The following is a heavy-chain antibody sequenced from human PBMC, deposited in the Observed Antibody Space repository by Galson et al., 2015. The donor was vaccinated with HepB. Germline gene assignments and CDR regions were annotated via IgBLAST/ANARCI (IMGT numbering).Heavy chain of an antibody. CDR1: EFFFGAYT. J-gene: IGHJ3*01. CDR3: VRDLIGTFAFDV. CDR2: VTKNGGTQ. D-gene: IGHD1-26*01. Sequence: SLRLSCAPSEFFFGAYTMHWVRQAPGKGLEWVAAVTKNGGTQFYADSVRGRFTISRDNSASTLSLEMSSLRVEDTALYYCVRDLIGTFAFDVWGQGTMVAVSS. V-gene: IGHV3-30-3*01.